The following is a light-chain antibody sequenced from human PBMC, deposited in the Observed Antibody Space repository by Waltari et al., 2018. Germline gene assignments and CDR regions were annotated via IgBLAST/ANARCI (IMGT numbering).Light chain of an antibody. Sequence: DSQITQSPPSLAASVGDRVTKTCRASQDIRNWLAWYQQKPGKAPNLLIYATSSLQTGVPSRFSGSGSGTEFTLTISSLQPEDFATYYCQQANSFPITFGPGTKVDFK. V-gene: IGKV1-12*01. CDR1: QDIRNW. CDR2: ATS. J-gene: IGKJ3*01. CDR3: QQANSFPIT.